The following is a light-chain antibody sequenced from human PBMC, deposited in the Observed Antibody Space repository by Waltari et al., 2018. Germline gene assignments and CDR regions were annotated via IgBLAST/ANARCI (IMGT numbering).Light chain of an antibody. CDR2: GNT. CDR3: QSFDSSLSASV. V-gene: IGLV1-40*01. J-gene: IGLJ3*02. CDR1: SSNFGANYD. Sequence: QSVLTQPPSMSGAPGQTVTIPCTGGSSNFGANYDVHWHQQFPGTAPKLLIFGNTNRPSGVPGRFSGSRSGTSASLAIAGLQSEDEAVYYCQSFDSSLSASVFGGGTKLTVL.